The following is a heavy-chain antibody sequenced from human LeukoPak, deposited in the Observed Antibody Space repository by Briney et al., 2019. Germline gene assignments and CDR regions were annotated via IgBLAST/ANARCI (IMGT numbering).Heavy chain of an antibody. CDR2: ISYDGSNK. J-gene: IGHJ4*02. V-gene: IGHV3-30*04. Sequence: GGSLRLSCVASGSTFSSYAMHWVRQAPGKGLEWVAVISYDGSNKYYADSVKGRFTISRDNSKNTLYLQMNSLRAEDTAVYYCASDSSGYYYYFDYWGQGTLVTVSS. CDR1: GSTFSSYA. CDR3: ASDSSGYYYYFDY. D-gene: IGHD3-22*01.